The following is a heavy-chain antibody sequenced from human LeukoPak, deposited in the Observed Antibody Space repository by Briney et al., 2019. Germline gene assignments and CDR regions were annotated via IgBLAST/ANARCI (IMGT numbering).Heavy chain of an antibody. Sequence: GGSLRLSCAASGFTFSSYSMNWVRQAPGKGREWVSYISSSSSTIYYADSVKGRFTISRDNATNSLYLQMNSLRDEDTAVYYCARESIAAAGAFDYWGQGTLVPVSS. V-gene: IGHV3-48*02. CDR3: ARESIAAAGAFDY. D-gene: IGHD6-13*01. CDR1: GFTFSSYS. J-gene: IGHJ4*02. CDR2: ISSSSSTI.